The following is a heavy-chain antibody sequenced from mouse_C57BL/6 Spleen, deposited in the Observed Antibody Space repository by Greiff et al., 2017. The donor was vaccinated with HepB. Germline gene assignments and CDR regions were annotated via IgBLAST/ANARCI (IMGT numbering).Heavy chain of an antibody. CDR2: INYDGSST. CDR3: AREGLSRYFDV. J-gene: IGHJ1*03. V-gene: IGHV5-16*01. CDR1: GFTFSDYY. Sequence: VKLMESEGGLVQPGSSMKLSCTASGFTFSDYYMAWVRQVPEKGLEWVANINYDGSSTYYLDSLKSRFIISRDNAKNILYLQMSSLKSEDTATYYCAREGLSRYFDVWGTGTTVTVSS. D-gene: IGHD3-1*01.